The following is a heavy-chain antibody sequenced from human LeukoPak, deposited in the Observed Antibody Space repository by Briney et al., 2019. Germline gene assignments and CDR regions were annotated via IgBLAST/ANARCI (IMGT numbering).Heavy chain of an antibody. CDR2: INPNSGGT. V-gene: IGHV1-2*02. CDR3: ARAGDTNWFDP. J-gene: IGHJ5*02. D-gene: IGHD3-16*01. CDR1: GYTFTGYY. Sequence: GASVKVSCKASGYTFTGYYMHWVRQAPGQGLEWMGWINPNSGGTSYAQKFQGRVTMTRDTSISTAYMELSRLRSDDTAVYYCARAGDTNWFDPWGQGTLVTVSS.